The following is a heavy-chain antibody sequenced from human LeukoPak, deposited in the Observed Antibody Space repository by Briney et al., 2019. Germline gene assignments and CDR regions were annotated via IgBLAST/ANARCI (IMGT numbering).Heavy chain of an antibody. D-gene: IGHD5-18*01. CDR3: AKDRGHTAMVTGALDY. CDR1: GFTFSNYG. J-gene: IGHJ4*02. CDR2: IRYDGSKK. V-gene: IGHV3-30*02. Sequence: PGGSLRLSCAASGFTFSNYGMHWVRQAPGKGLEWVAFIRYDGSKKYYTDSVKGRFTISRDNSKNTVYLQMNSLRDEDTAVYYCAKDRGHTAMVTGALDYWGQGTLVTVSS.